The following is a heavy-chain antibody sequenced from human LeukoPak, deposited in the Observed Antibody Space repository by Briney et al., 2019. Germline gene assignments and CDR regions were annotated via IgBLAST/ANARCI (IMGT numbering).Heavy chain of an antibody. J-gene: IGHJ4*02. CDR3: ARDPRFGELSY. CDR2: MSSSGSTI. Sequence: PGGSLRLSCAASRFTLSDYYMSWIRQAPGKGLEWVSYMSSSGSTIYYADSVKGRFTISRDNAKNSLYLQMNSLRAEDTAVYYCARDPRFGELSYWGQGTLLTVSS. V-gene: IGHV3-11*01. CDR1: RFTLSDYY. D-gene: IGHD3-10*01.